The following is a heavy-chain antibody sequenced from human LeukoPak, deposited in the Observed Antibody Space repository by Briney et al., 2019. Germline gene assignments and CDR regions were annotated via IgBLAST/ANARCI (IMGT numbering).Heavy chain of an antibody. V-gene: IGHV1-46*02. D-gene: IGHD3-22*01. J-gene: IGHJ3*02. CDR3: AREYYYDSSGYRPDAFDI. CDR2: INPSCGST. Sequence: ASVTVSYMASGYTFNNYYMQLVRQAPGQALEWMGIINPSCGSTSYVQKFQGRVTMTRDTSTSTVYMELSSLRSEDTAVYYCAREYYYDSSGYRPDAFDIWGQGIMVTVSS. CDR1: GYTFNNYY.